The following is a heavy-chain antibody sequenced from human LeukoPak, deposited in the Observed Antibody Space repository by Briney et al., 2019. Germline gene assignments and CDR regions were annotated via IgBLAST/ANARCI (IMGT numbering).Heavy chain of an antibody. D-gene: IGHD1-20*01. V-gene: IGHV3-48*02. CDR3: ARVNWNDVGSFDY. CDR1: GFTFSNYI. J-gene: IGHJ4*02. Sequence: GGSLRLSCAASGFTFSNYIMNWVRQAPGKGLEWLSYISSNSSPIYYADSVKGRFTISRDNAKNSLYLQMNSLRDEDTGVYYCARVNWNDVGSFDYWGQGTLVTVSS. CDR2: ISSNSSPI.